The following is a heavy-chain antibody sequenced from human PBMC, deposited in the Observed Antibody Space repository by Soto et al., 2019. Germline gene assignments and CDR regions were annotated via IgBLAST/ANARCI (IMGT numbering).Heavy chain of an antibody. Sequence: ASVKVSCKASGYTFTGYAMHWLRQAPGQRLEWMGWINAGNGNTKYSQRFQGRVTITRDTSASTAYMELSSLRSEDTAVYYCARAVAVPADLDYSGQGTLVPVSA. D-gene: IGHD2-2*01. CDR2: INAGNGNT. J-gene: IGHJ4*02. CDR1: GYTFTGYA. CDR3: ARAVAVPADLDY. V-gene: IGHV1-3*01.